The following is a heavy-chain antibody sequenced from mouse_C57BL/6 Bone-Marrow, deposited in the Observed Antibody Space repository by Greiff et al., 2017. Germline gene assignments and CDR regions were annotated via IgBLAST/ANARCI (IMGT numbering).Heavy chain of an antibody. CDR2: IRSKSNNYAT. CDR1: GFSFNTYA. Sequence: DVMLVESGGGLVQPKGSLKLSCAASGFSFNTYAMNWVRQAPGKGLEWVARIRSKSNNYATYYADSVKDRFTISRDDSESMLYLQMNNLKTEDTAMYYCVRQTLPYEYDRYYYAMDYWGQGTSVTVAS. D-gene: IGHD2-4*01. V-gene: IGHV10-1*01. CDR3: VRQTLPYEYDRYYYAMDY. J-gene: IGHJ4*01.